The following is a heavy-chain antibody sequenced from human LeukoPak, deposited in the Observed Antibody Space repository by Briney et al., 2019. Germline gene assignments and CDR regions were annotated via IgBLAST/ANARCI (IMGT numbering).Heavy chain of an antibody. CDR3: ARDEVGATRTDSFDY. CDR1: GGSISSSSYY. CDR2: IYYSGST. D-gene: IGHD1-26*01. V-gene: IGHV4-39*07. J-gene: IGHJ4*02. Sequence: SETLSLTCTVSGGSISSSSYYWGWIRQPPGKGLEWIGSIYYSGSTYYNPSLKSRVPISVDTSKNQFSLKLSSVTAADTAVYYCARDEVGATRTDSFDYWGQGTLVTVSS.